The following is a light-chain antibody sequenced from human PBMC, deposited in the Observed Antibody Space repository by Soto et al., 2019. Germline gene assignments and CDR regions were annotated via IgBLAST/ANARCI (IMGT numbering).Light chain of an antibody. CDR2: DAS. CDR3: QQYNEWPQIT. Sequence: EIVMTQSPSTLSVSPVARAXLXXXXSQSVSSNLAWYQQKPGQPPRLLISDASTRATGIPARFSGSGSASEFTLTISSLQSEDFAVYYCQQYNEWPQITFGQGTRL. V-gene: IGKV3D-15*01. J-gene: IGKJ5*01. CDR1: QSVSSN.